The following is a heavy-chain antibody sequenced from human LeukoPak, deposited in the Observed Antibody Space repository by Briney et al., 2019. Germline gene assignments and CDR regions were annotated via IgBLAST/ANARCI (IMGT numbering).Heavy chain of an antibody. V-gene: IGHV3-74*01. Sequence: PGGSLRLSCAASGFTFSSYWMHWVRQAPGKGLVWVPRINSDGSSTSYADSVKGRFTISRDNAKNTLYLQMNSLRAEDTAVYYCARDRSAKDDYGDYSLDYWGQGTLVTVSS. D-gene: IGHD4-17*01. J-gene: IGHJ4*02. CDR2: INSDGSST. CDR3: ARDRSAKDDYGDYSLDY. CDR1: GFTFSSYW.